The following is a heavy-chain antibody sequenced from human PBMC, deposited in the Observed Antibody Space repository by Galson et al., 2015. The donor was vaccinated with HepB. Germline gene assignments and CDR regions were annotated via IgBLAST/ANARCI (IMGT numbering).Heavy chain of an antibody. Sequence: SLRLSCAASGFTFSSYWMHWVRQAPGKGPVWVSRINTDGSTTTYADSVKGRFTISRDNGKNTLDLLMNSLRAEDTAVYYCARDKSWNQVDYWGQGTLVTVTS. J-gene: IGHJ4*02. CDR3: ARDKSWNQVDY. D-gene: IGHD1-1*01. CDR2: INTDGSTT. V-gene: IGHV3-74*01. CDR1: GFTFSSYW.